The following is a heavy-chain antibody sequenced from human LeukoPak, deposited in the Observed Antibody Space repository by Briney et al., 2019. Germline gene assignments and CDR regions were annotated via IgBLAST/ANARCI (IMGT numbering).Heavy chain of an antibody. CDR2: IYYIGNT. CDR1: GYSISSGYY. J-gene: IGHJ2*01. V-gene: IGHV4-30-4*08. CDR3: ASAYCGGDCTPYWYFDL. Sequence: SETLSLTCTVSGYSISSGYYRGWIRQPPGKGLEWIGYIYYIGNTFYNPSLKSRVTISVDTSKNQFSLKLSSVTAADTAVYYCASAYCGGDCTPYWYFDLWGRGTLVTVSS. D-gene: IGHD2-21*02.